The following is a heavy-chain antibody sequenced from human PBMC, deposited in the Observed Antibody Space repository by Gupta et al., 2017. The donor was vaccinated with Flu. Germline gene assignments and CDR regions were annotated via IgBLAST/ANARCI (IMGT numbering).Heavy chain of an antibody. CDR1: GFTLRSYE. J-gene: IGHJ4*02. CDR2: SSSSGSTI. CDR3: AKNPKSSGWFFDPDY. D-gene: IGHD6-19*01. Sequence: EVQLVESGGGLVQPGGSLRLSCAAPGFTLRSYEMNWVRQAPGKGLEWVSYSSSSGSTIYYADSGKGRFTISRDNAKNSLYLQMNSLRAEDTAVYYCAKNPKSSGWFFDPDYWVQGTLVTVYS. V-gene: IGHV3-48*03.